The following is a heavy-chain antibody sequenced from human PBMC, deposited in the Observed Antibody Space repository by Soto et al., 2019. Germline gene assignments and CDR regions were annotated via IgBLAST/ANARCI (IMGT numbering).Heavy chain of an antibody. Sequence: QLQLQESGSGLVKPSQTLSLTCGVSGGSISNDGYSWSWIRQPPGKGLEWIGFIYFSGSTYYNPYLKSRVTISVVVSKNQFSPRLSSVTAADTAVYYCARGDGDRNFDFWGQGTLVSVSS. J-gene: IGHJ4*02. V-gene: IGHV4-30-2*01. CDR2: IYFSGST. CDR3: ARGDGDRNFDF. D-gene: IGHD4-17*01. CDR1: GGSISNDGYS.